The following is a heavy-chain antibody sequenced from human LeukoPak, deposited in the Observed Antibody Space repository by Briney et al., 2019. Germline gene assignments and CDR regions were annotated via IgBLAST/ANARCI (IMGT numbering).Heavy chain of an antibody. V-gene: IGHV4-34*01. D-gene: IGHD3-10*01. Sequence: SETLSLTCAVYGGSFSGYSWSWIRQPPGKGLEWMGEINHSGSTNYNPSLKSRVTISVDTTKNQFSLKLSSVTAADTAVYYCARRRKYYYGSGELDYWGQGTLVTVSS. CDR3: ARRRKYYYGSGELDY. CDR2: INHSGST. CDR1: GGSFSGYS. J-gene: IGHJ4*02.